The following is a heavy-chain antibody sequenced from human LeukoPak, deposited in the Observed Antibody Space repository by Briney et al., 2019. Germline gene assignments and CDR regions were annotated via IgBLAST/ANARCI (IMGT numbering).Heavy chain of an antibody. J-gene: IGHJ6*03. Sequence: ASVKVSCKASGYTFTGYYMHWVRQAPGQGLEWMGWINPNSGGTNYAQKFQGRVTMTRDTSISTAYMELSRMRSDDTAVYYCARGTLPDPASDYYYYYMDVWGKGTTVTVSS. CDR1: GYTFTGYY. CDR2: INPNSGGT. CDR3: ARGTLPDPASDYYYYYMDV. V-gene: IGHV1-2*02. D-gene: IGHD2-21*02.